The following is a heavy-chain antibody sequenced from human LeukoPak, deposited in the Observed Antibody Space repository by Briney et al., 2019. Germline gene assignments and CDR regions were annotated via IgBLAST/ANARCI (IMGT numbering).Heavy chain of an antibody. Sequence: PSETLSLTCTVSGGSISSSSYYWGWIRQPPGKGLEWIGSIYYSGSTYYNPSLKSRVTISVDTSKNQFSLRLSSVTAADTAVYYCARDSYYDFWSGPNLFDYWGQGTLVTVSS. CDR2: IYYSGST. CDR3: ARDSYYDFWSGPNLFDY. J-gene: IGHJ4*02. D-gene: IGHD3-3*01. V-gene: IGHV4-39*07. CDR1: GGSISSSSYY.